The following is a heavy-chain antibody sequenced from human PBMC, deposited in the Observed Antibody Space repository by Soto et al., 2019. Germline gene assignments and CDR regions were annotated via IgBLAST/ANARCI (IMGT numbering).Heavy chain of an antibody. CDR3: AHSLIPNWGSRGAFDY. Sequence: QITLKESGPTLVKPTQTLTLTSTFSGFSLSTSGVGVGWIRQPPGKALEWLALIYWDDDKRYSPSLKSRLTITKDTSKNQVVLTMTHMDPVDTATYYCAHSLIPNWGSRGAFDYWGQGTLVTVSS. CDR1: GFSLSTSGVG. J-gene: IGHJ4*02. D-gene: IGHD7-27*01. V-gene: IGHV2-5*02. CDR2: IYWDDDK.